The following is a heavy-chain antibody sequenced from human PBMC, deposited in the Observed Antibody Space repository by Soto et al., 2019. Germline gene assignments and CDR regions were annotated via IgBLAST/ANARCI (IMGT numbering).Heavy chain of an antibody. V-gene: IGHV1-18*01. Sequence: ASLKVSFKASCYTFSNYFINWCLHSPLQGLEWMGWISAYNGNTKYAQKFQCRVTMATDTPTTTAYMELRSLRSDDTAVYYCARDGRKLVNNYDNFDIWGQGTTVTVSS. CDR3: ARDGRKLVNNYDNFDI. CDR1: CYTFSNYF. D-gene: IGHD3-16*01. CDR2: ISAYNGNT. J-gene: IGHJ3*02.